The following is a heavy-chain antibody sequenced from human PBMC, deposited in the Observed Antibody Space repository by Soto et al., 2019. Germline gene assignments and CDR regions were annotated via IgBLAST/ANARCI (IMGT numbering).Heavy chain of an antibody. V-gene: IGHV4-59*07. CDR1: GRTISFYY. CDR2: IYYNGSN. D-gene: IGHD2-2*01. CDR3: ARNAAETDWFDP. Sequence: PSDYLSLPSPVFGRTISFYYCSWSPQPPGKGLEWLAYIYYNGSNNYNPSLKSRVTISVDTSKNQVALKMSSVNAADTAVYYCARNAAETDWFDPWGQGTLVTVSS. J-gene: IGHJ5*02.